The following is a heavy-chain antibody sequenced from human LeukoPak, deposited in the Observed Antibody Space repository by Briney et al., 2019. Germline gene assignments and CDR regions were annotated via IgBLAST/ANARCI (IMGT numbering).Heavy chain of an antibody. J-gene: IGHJ4*02. V-gene: IGHV1-46*01. CDR2: INTSGGST. D-gene: IGHD5-12*01. CDR3: ARDAFLSGSLSPIDY. Sequence: ASVKVSCKASGYIFTNYHMHWVRQAPGQGLEWMGIINTSGGSTISAQKFQGRVTMTRDTSTSTVYMELSSLRSEDTALYYCARDAFLSGSLSPIDYWGQGTLVTVSS. CDR1: GYIFTNYH.